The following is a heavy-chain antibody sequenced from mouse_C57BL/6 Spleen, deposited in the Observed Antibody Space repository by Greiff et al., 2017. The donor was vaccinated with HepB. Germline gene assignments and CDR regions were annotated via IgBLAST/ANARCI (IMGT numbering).Heavy chain of an antibody. J-gene: IGHJ4*01. V-gene: IGHV1-80*01. CDR3: ARYGYYDAMDY. CDR2: IYPGDGDT. CDR1: GYAFSSYW. D-gene: IGHD2-2*01. Sequence: VQLQQSGAELVKPGASVKISCKASGYAFSSYWMSWVKQRPGKGLEWIGQIYPGDGDTNYNGKFKGKATLTADKSSSTAYMQLSSLTSEDSAVYFCARYGYYDAMDYWGQGTSVTVSS.